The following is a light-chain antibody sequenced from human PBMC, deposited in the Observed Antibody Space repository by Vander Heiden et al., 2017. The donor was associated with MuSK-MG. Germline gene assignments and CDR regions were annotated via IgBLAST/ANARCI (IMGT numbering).Light chain of an antibody. Sequence: DIQMTQSPSSLSASVGDRVTITCRASQSISNYLTWYQQKPGKVPKLLTYDISSLQSGVPSRFSGSGSRTDFTLTIRRLQPEDFATYYCQQSYRTPWTFGQGTKVEIK. CDR2: DIS. J-gene: IGKJ1*01. CDR1: QSISNY. V-gene: IGKV1-39*01. CDR3: QQSYRTPWT.